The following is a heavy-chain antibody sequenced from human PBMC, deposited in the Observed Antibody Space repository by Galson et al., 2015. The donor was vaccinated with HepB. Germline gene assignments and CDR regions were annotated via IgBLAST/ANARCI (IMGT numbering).Heavy chain of an antibody. CDR1: GYTFTGYY. V-gene: IGHV1-69*13. J-gene: IGHJ5*02. CDR2: IIPIFGTA. CDR3: AREVVPAAIANWFDP. D-gene: IGHD2-2*01. Sequence: SVKVSCKASGYTFTGYYMHWVRQAPGQGLEWMGGIIPIFGTANYAQKFQGRVTITADESTSTAYMELSSLRSEGTAVYYCAREVVPAAIANWFDPWGQGTLVTVSS.